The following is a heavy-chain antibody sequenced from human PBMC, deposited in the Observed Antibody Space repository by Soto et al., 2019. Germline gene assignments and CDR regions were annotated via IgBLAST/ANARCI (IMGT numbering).Heavy chain of an antibody. J-gene: IGHJ4*02. D-gene: IGHD6-19*01. Sequence: EVQLVESGGGLVKPGGSLRLSCAASGLTFSNAAMTWVRQAPGKGLEWVGRIRGKGDGGATDYAAPVKYRFIILRDDSENMVYLQMNSLKTEDTAVYYCTTSGGGSGWSFWGQGTLVTVSS. V-gene: IGHV3-15*07. CDR3: TTSGGGSGWSF. CDR1: GLTFSNAA. CDR2: IRGKGDGGAT.